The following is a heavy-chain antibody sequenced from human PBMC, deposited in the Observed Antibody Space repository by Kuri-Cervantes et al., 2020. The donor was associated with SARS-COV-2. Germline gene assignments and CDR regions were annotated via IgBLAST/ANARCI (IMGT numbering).Heavy chain of an antibody. CDR3: ARDCSSPYKYYYYYYMDV. Sequence: GESLKSSCAASGFIFSDFGMNWVRQAPGKGLEWVSSISSTSSYIYYADSVKGRFTISRDNAKNSLYLQMNSLRAEDTAVYYCARDCSSPYKYYYYYYMDVWGKGTTVTVSS. V-gene: IGHV3-21*01. J-gene: IGHJ6*03. D-gene: IGHD6-13*01. CDR1: GFIFSDFG. CDR2: ISSTSSYI.